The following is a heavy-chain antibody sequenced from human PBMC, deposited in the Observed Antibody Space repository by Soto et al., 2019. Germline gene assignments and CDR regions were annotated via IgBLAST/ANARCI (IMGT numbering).Heavy chain of an antibody. CDR1: GGSISGSY. D-gene: IGHD6-19*01. CDR3: ARSVAVPGAHIDY. CDR2: VYYTGST. Sequence: AETLSLTCSVSGGSISGSYWSWIRQSPGKGLEWLGYVYYTGSTNYSPSLRSRVSISVDTSKNEFSLRLSSVTAADTAVYFCARSVAVPGAHIDYWGQGTQVTVSS. V-gene: IGHV4-59*01. J-gene: IGHJ4*02.